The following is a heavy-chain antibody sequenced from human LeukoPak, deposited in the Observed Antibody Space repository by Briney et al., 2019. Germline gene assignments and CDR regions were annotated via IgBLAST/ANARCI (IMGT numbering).Heavy chain of an antibody. CDR3: ARDGSNLADYGANFDY. D-gene: IGHD4-17*01. Sequence: GASVKVSCRASGYIFTGYYMHWVRQAPGQGLEWMGWINPNSGDTNFAQKFQGRVTMTRDTSISTAYMELSRLRSDDTAVYYCARDGSNLADYGANFDYWGQGTLVTVSS. CDR1: GYIFTGYY. CDR2: INPNSGDT. J-gene: IGHJ4*02. V-gene: IGHV1-2*02.